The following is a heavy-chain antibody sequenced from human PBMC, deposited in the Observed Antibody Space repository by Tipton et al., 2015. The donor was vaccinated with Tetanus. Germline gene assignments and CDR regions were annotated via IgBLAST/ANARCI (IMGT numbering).Heavy chain of an antibody. CDR3: AKLFRVRARGITMVVVVPPGYFDH. CDR1: GASISNSSSY. CDR2: IYFSGST. Sequence: TLSLTCTVSGASISNSSSYWGWIRQSPGKGLEWIGNIYFSGSTYYNPSLKSRVTISVDTSKNQFSLRLNSVTAADTAVYYCAKLFRVRARGITMVVVVPPGYFDHWGQGTLVTVSS. V-gene: IGHV4-39*01. D-gene: IGHD3-22*01. J-gene: IGHJ4*02.